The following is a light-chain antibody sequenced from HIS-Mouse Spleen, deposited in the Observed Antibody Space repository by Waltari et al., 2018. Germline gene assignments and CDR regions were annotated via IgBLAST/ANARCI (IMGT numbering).Light chain of an antibody. CDR3: CSYAGSSTLV. V-gene: IGLV2-23*01. Sequence: QSALTQPASVSGSPGQSITISCTGTSSDVGSYNLVSWYQQHPGKAPKLMIYEGSKRPAGGFNRFSGSKSGNTASLTISGLQAEDEADYYCCSYAGSSTLVFGGGTKLTVL. CDR2: EGS. CDR1: SSDVGSYNL. J-gene: IGLJ3*02.